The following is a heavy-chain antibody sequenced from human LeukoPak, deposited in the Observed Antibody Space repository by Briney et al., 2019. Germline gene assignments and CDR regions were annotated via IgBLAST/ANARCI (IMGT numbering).Heavy chain of an antibody. Sequence: SVKVSCKASGGTFSSYAISWVRQAPGQGLEWMGRIIPILGIANYAQRFQGRVTITADKSTSTAYVELSSLRSEDTAVYYCAGRTNSPFSSSTNHLYYYGSGSYYTVLGYYFDYWGQGTLVTVSS. V-gene: IGHV1-69*04. D-gene: IGHD3-10*01. CDR1: GGTFSSYA. CDR2: IIPILGIA. CDR3: AGRTNSPFSSSTNHLYYYGSGSYYTVLGYYFDY. J-gene: IGHJ4*02.